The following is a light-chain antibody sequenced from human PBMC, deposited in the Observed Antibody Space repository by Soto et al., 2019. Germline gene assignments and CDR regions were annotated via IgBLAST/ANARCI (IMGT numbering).Light chain of an antibody. CDR2: AAS. V-gene: IGKV1-27*01. CDR1: QGISNY. J-gene: IGKJ3*01. CDR3: QKHNSAPFT. Sequence: DIQMTQSPSSLSASVGDRVTITCRASQGISNYLAWYQQKPGQVPKLLIYAASTLQTGVPSRFSGSGSGTDFNLTISSMQPEDVATYYCQKHNSAPFTFGPGTKVDIK.